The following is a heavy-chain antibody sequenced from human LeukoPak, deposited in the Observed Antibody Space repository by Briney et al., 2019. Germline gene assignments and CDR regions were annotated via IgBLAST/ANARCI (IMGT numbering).Heavy chain of an antibody. Sequence: GESLKISRKGSGYSFTSYWIGWVRQMPGKGLEWMGIIYPGDSDTRYSPSFQGQVTISADKSISTAYLQWSSLKASDTAMYYCARMADSSGYYAHFDYWGQGTLVTVSS. CDR1: GYSFTSYW. J-gene: IGHJ4*02. V-gene: IGHV5-51*01. CDR3: ARMADSSGYYAHFDY. CDR2: IYPGDSDT. D-gene: IGHD3-22*01.